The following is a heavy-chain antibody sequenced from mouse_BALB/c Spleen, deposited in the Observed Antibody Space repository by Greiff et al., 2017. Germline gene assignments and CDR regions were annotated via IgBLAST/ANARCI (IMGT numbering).Heavy chain of an antibody. J-gene: IGHJ3*01. CDR3: ARGNRFAY. CDR2: VNPYNGGT. CDR1: GYTFTDYY. D-gene: IGHD2-1*01. Sequence: DVQLQESGPELVKPGASVKMSCKASGYTFTDYYMDWVKQSHGESFEWIGRVNPYNGGTSYNQKFKGKATLTVDKSSSTAYMELNSLTSEDSAVYYCARGNRFAYWGQGTLVTVSA. V-gene: IGHV1-19*01.